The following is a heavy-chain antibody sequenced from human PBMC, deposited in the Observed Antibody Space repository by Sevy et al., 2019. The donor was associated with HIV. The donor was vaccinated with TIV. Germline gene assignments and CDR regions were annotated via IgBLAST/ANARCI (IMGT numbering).Heavy chain of an antibody. CDR1: GFTFSSYA. CDR3: ARDFSSIFLEWLSAFDY. V-gene: IGHV3-30-3*01. CDR2: ISYEGSNK. D-gene: IGHD3-3*01. Sequence: GGSLRLSFAASGFTFSSYAMPGVRQAPGKGLEGVAVISYEGSNKYYADSVKGRFTISRDNSKNTLYLQMNSLRAEDTAVYYCARDFSSIFLEWLSAFDYWGQGTLVTVSS. J-gene: IGHJ4*02.